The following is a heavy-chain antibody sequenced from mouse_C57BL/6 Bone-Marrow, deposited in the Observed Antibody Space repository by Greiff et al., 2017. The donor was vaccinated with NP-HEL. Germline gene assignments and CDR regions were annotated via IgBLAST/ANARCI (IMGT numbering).Heavy chain of an antibody. J-gene: IGHJ2*01. CDR1: GYTFTDYN. CDR2: INPNNGGT. Sequence: VQLQQSGPELVKPGASVKMSCKASGYTFTDYNMHWVKQSHGKSLEWIGYINPNNGGTSYNQKFKGKATLTVNKSSSTAYMELRSLTSEDSAVYYCARWITTVVSYYFGYWGQGTTLTVSS. V-gene: IGHV1-22*01. D-gene: IGHD1-1*01. CDR3: ARWITTVVSYYFGY.